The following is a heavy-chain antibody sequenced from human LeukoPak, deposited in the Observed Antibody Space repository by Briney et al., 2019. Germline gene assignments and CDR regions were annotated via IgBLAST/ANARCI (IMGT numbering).Heavy chain of an antibody. CDR2: ISAIGGTI. V-gene: IGHV3-23*01. CDR3: AKTLLTDFRGITSSYKSD. Sequence: GGSLRLSCAASGFTFRSYAMSWVRQAPGKGLDWASVISAIGGTISYAESVKGRFTISRDNSNNTLYLQMISLRAEDTAVYYCAKTLLTDFRGITSSYKSDWGQGTLVTVSS. J-gene: IGHJ4*02. D-gene: IGHD3-10*01. CDR1: GFTFRSYA.